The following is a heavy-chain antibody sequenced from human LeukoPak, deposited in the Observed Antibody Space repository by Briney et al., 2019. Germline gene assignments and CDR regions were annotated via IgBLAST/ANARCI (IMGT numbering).Heavy chain of an antibody. V-gene: IGHV3-48*03. CDR1: GFTFKNSE. D-gene: IGHD3-16*01. CDR3: ARDAYDAFDI. J-gene: IGHJ3*02. CDR2: ISSSGTTI. Sequence: PGGSLRLSCAASGFTFKNSEMNWVRQAPGKGPEWVSYISSSGTTILYADSVKGRFTISRDNAKNSLYLQMNSLRAEDTAVYYCARDAYDAFDIWGQGTMVTVSS.